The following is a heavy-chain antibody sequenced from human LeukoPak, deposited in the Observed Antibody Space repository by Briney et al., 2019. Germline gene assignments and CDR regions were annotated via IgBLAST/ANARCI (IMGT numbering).Heavy chain of an antibody. CDR3: ARDAPRGYFDY. V-gene: IGHV3-30-3*01. D-gene: IGHD3-10*01. CDR2: ISYDGSNK. Sequence: GGSLRLSCAASGFTFSSYWMSWVRQAPGKGLEWVAVISYDGSNKYYADSVKGRFTISRDNSKNTLYLQMNSLRAEDTAVYYCARDAPRGYFDYWGQGTLVTVSS. CDR1: GFTFSSYW. J-gene: IGHJ4*02.